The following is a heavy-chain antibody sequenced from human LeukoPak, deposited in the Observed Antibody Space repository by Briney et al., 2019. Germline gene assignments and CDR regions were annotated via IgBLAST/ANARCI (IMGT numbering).Heavy chain of an antibody. CDR1: GYTFTSYY. V-gene: IGHV1-46*01. J-gene: IGHJ4*02. Sequence: ASVKVSCKASGYTFTSYYMHWVRQAPGQGLEWMGIINPSGGSTSYAQKFQGRVTMTRDTSTSTVYMELSSLRSEDTAVYYCARGDLAYCGGDCYSDYWGQGTLATVSS. CDR3: ARGDLAYCGGDCYSDY. CDR2: INPSGGST. D-gene: IGHD2-21*02.